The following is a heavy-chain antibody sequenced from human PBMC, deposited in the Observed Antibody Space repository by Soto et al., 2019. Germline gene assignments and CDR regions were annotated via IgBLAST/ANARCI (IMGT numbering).Heavy chain of an antibody. V-gene: IGHV3-30*18. CDR2: ISYDGSNK. Sequence: QVQLVESGGGVVQPGRSLRLSCAASGFTFSSYGMHWVRQAPGKGLEWVAVISYDGSNKYYADSVKGRFTISRDNSKNTLYLQMNSLRAEDTAVYYCAKDLVVAATPEEDYWGQGTLVTVSS. CDR3: AKDLVVAATPEEDY. D-gene: IGHD2-15*01. CDR1: GFTFSSYG. J-gene: IGHJ4*02.